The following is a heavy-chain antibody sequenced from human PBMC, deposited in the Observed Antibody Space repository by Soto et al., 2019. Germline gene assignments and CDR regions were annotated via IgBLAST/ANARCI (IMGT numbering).Heavy chain of an antibody. J-gene: IGHJ4*02. CDR2: INHSGST. Sequence: QVQLQQWGAGLLKPSETLSLTCAVYGGSFSGYYWSWIRQPPGKGLEWIGEINHSGSTNYNPSLKSRVTISVDTSQNQFSLKLSSVTAADTAVYYCARGAGRQLAGPPIDYWGQGTLVTVSS. D-gene: IGHD6-13*01. CDR1: GGSFSGYY. CDR3: ARGAGRQLAGPPIDY. V-gene: IGHV4-34*01.